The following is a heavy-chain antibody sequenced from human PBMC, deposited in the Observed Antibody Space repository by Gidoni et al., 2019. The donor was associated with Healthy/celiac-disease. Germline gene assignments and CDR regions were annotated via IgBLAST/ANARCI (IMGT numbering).Heavy chain of an antibody. CDR2: ISSSMSYI. V-gene: IGHV3-21*01. J-gene: IGHJ6*02. CDR3: ARDVYKMIGSGMDV. D-gene: IGHD2-21*01. Sequence: EVQLVESGGGLVKPGGSLRLSCAASGFTFSSFSMNWVRQAPAKGLESVSSISSSMSYIYYADSVKGRFTISRDNGKNSLCLQMNRLRAEDTAVYYCARDVYKMIGSGMDVWGQGTTVTVSS. CDR1: GFTFSSFS.